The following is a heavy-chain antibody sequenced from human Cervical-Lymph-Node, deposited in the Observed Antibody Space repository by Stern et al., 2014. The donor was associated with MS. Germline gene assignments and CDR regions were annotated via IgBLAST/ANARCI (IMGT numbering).Heavy chain of an antibody. CDR2: ISYDGSDT. V-gene: IGHV3-30*18. Sequence: VQLVASGGGVVQPGRSLGLTCTVSGFTFSSYGMHWVRQAPGKGLEWVAVISYDGSDTYYAESVKGRFTISRDNSKNTLYLEMRSLRPEDTAVYYCVKRGITEVRGVRLGDYWGPGTLVIVSS. CDR3: VKRGITEVRGVRLGDY. CDR1: GFTFSSYG. J-gene: IGHJ4*02. D-gene: IGHD3-10*01.